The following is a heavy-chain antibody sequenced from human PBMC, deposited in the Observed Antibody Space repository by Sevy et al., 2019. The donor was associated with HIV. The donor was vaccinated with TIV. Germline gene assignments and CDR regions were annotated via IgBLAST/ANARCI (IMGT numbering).Heavy chain of an antibody. J-gene: IGHJ5*02. Sequence: SETLSLTCSVSGGSMRNFYWSWIRQPPGKGLEWIGNIYYSGSTNYNPSLKSRVTMSVDTSKNRFSLKLGSVTAADTAVYYCAGSGFLEWAGSTRGPRNWFDPWGQGTLVTVSS. CDR1: GGSMRNFY. D-gene: IGHD3-3*01. CDR3: AGSGFLEWAGSTRGPRNWFDP. CDR2: IYYSGST. V-gene: IGHV4-59*13.